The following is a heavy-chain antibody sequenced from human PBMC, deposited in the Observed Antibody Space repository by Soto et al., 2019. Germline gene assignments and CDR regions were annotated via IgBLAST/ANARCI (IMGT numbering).Heavy chain of an antibody. CDR1: GGTFSSYA. Sequence: SVKVSCKASGGTFSSYAISWVRQAPGQGLEWMGGIIPIFGTANYAQKFQGRVTITADKSTSTAYMELSSLRSEDTAVYYCAREYCSGGSCYMFDYWGQGTLVTVSS. CDR3: AREYCSGGSCYMFDY. D-gene: IGHD2-15*01. CDR2: IIPIFGTA. V-gene: IGHV1-69*06. J-gene: IGHJ4*02.